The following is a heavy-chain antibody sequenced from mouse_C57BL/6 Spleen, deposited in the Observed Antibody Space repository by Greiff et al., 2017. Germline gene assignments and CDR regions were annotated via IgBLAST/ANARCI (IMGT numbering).Heavy chain of an antibody. D-gene: IGHD2-3*01. CDR1: GYTFTDYE. J-gene: IGHJ1*03. CDR2: IDPETGGT. Sequence: VQRVESGAELVRPGASVTLSCKASGYTFTDYEMHWVKQTPVHGLEWIGAIDPETGGTAYNQKFKGKAILTADKSSSTAYMELRSLTSEDSAVYYCTRYGYYFWYFDVWGTGTTVTVSS. CDR3: TRYGYYFWYFDV. V-gene: IGHV1-15*01.